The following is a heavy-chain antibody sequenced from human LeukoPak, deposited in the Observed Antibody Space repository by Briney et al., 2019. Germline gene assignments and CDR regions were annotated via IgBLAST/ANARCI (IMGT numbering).Heavy chain of an antibody. CDR2: VRDNGES. V-gene: IGHV4-59*08. J-gene: IGHJ3*02. Sequence: MSSETLSLTCTVPGGSITGYYWSWIRQPPGKGLEWIAYVRDNGESNYNPSLESRVTISVDTRNNQISLRLNFVTAADTAIYYCARQPAGTAAFDIWGLGTMVTVSS. D-gene: IGHD1-14*01. CDR3: ARQPAGTAAFDI. CDR1: GGSITGYY.